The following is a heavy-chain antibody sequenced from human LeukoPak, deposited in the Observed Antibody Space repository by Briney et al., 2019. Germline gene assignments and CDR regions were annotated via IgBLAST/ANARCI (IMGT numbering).Heavy chain of an antibody. CDR1: GFTFGRHA. J-gene: IGHJ4*02. V-gene: IGHV3-23*01. CDR3: GKTTVGYSSGQKPAWPVDY. D-gene: IGHD5-18*01. Sequence: GGSLRLSCEASGFTFGRHAMYWVRQAPVKGLEWVAGIFGSGGSPHYADPVKGRFTISRDNSRNTVYLQINSLRAEDTAVYYCGKTTVGYSSGQKPAWPVDYWGQGTLVTVSS. CDR2: IFGSGGSP.